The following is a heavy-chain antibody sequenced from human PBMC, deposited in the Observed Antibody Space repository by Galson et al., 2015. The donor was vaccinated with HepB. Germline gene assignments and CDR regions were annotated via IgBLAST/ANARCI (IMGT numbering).Heavy chain of an antibody. Sequence: QSGAEVKKPGESLKISCKASEYRFTSYWIGWVRQMPDKGLEWMGIVYPGDSDARYNPSFQGHVTISADKSVSTSYLQWSSLKASDTATYYCARLGVAATGTRYRYYGMDVWGQGTTVIVSS. CDR2: VYPGDSDA. D-gene: IGHD1-1*01. CDR1: EYRFTSYW. J-gene: IGHJ6*02. V-gene: IGHV5-51*01. CDR3: ARLGVAATGTRYRYYGMDV.